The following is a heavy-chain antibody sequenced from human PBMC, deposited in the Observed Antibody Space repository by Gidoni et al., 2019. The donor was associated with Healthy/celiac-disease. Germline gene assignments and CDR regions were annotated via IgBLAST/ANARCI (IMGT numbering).Heavy chain of an antibody. Sequence: EVKLVASGGGMVKPGGSLRLSGAVSGCTFMSYTMNWVRQAPGKGLEWVSSISSSSSYLSYADAVKGRFTISRYNAKNSLYLNMNSLSAEDTAVYYCARAFVVVPAAMPDYWGQGTLVTVSS. J-gene: IGHJ4*02. CDR3: ARAFVVVPAAMPDY. CDR1: GCTFMSYT. CDR2: ISSSSSYL. D-gene: IGHD2-2*01. V-gene: IGHV3-21*02.